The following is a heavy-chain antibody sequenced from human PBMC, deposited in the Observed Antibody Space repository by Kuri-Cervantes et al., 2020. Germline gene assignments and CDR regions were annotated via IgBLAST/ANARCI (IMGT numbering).Heavy chain of an antibody. CDR1: GYTFISYG. CDR3: ARGTTGILGRFDP. D-gene: IGHD1-1*01. J-gene: IGHJ5*02. CDR2: ISAYNGDT. V-gene: IGHV1-18*01. Sequence: ASVKVSCKTSGYTFISYGITWVRQAPGQGLEWMGWISAYNGDTNYAQKFQGRVTMTTDTSTSTAYMELSSLRSEDTAVYYCARGTTGILGRFDPWGQGTLVTVSS.